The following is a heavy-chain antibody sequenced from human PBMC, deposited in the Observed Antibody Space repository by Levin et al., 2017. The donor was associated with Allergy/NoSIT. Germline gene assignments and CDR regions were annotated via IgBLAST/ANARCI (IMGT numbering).Heavy chain of an antibody. CDR2: IKQDGSEK. J-gene: IGHJ4*02. V-gene: IGHV3-7*03. CDR3: ARSIEPGYSSSWYGLFDY. CDR1: GFTFSSYW. D-gene: IGHD6-13*01. Sequence: GGSLRLSCAASGFTFSSYWMSWVRQAPGKGLEWVANIKQDGSEKYYVDSVKGRFTISRDNAKNSLYLQMNSLRAEDTAVYYCARSIEPGYSSSWYGLFDYWGQGTLVTVSS.